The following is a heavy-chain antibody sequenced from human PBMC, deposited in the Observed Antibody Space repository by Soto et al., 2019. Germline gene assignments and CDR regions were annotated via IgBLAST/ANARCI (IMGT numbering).Heavy chain of an antibody. CDR3: ARDLHGDYSNKGGTGYYYGMDV. V-gene: IGHV4-4*07. CDR2: IYTSGST. J-gene: IGHJ6*02. CDR1: GGSISSYY. Sequence: TVSGGSISSYYWSWIRQPAGKGLEWIGRIYTSGSTNYNPSLKSRVTMSVDTSKNQFSLKLSSVTAADTAVYYCARDLHGDYSNKGGTGYYYGMDVWGQGTTVTVSS. D-gene: IGHD4-4*01.